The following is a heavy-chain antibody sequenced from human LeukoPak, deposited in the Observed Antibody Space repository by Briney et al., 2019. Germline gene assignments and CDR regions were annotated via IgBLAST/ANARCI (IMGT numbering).Heavy chain of an antibody. J-gene: IGHJ4*02. D-gene: IGHD3-3*01. CDR3: ATNRITIFGVVTDY. V-gene: IGHV3-74*01. CDR2: INSDGSST. Sequence: GGSLRLSCAASGFTFSSYWMHWVRQAPGKGLVWVSRINSDGSSTSYADYVKGRFTISRDNAKNTLYLQMNSLRAEDTAVYYCATNRITIFGVVTDYWGQGTMVTVSS. CDR1: GFTFSSYW.